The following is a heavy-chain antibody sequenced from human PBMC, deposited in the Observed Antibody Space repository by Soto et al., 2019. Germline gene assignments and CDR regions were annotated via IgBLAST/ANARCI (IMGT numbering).Heavy chain of an antibody. CDR3: ARDQGIAVAVFDY. V-gene: IGHV4-61*01. Sequence: QVQLQESGPGLVKPSETLSLTCTASAGSVTSSSYYWSWIRQPPGKGLEGIGYIYNSGSTNYNPSLKRRVTISVETSKNQISRKLSSVTAADTAVYYCARDQGIAVAVFDYWGQGTLVTVSS. CDR2: IYNSGST. J-gene: IGHJ4*02. CDR1: AGSVTSSSYY. D-gene: IGHD6-19*01.